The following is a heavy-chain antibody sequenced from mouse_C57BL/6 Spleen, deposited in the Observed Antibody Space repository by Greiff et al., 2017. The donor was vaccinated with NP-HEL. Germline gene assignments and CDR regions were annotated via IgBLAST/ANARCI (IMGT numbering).Heavy chain of an antibody. CDR2: IDPSDSYT. V-gene: IGHV1-69*01. CDR1: GYTFTSYW. D-gene: IGHD2-5*01. Sequence: VQLQQPGAELVMPGASVKLSCKASGYTFTSYWMHWVKQRPGQGLEWFGEIDPSDSYTNYNQKFKGKSTLTVDKSSSTAYMQLSSLTSEDSAVYYCARSYYYSNWYFDVWGTGTTVTVSS. J-gene: IGHJ1*03. CDR3: ARSYYYSNWYFDV.